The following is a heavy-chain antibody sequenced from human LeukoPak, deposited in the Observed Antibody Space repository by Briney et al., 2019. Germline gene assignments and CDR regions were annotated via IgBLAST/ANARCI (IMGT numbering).Heavy chain of an antibody. CDR3: ARAPLYYDILTGYSEEYYFDY. CDR1: GFTFSSYD. J-gene: IGHJ4*02. Sequence: PGGSLRLSCAASGFTFSSYDMHWVRQAPGKGLEWVSYISSSSSTIYYADSVKGRFTISRDNAKNSLYLQMNSLRAEDTAVYYCARAPLYYDILTGYSEEYYFDYWGQGTLVTVSS. D-gene: IGHD3-9*01. CDR2: ISSSSSTI. V-gene: IGHV3-48*01.